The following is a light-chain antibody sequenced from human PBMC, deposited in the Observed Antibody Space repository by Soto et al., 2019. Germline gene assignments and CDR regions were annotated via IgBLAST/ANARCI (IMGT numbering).Light chain of an antibody. V-gene: IGLV4-69*01. J-gene: IGLJ3*02. CDR2: LNSDGSH. Sequence: QTVVTQSPSASASLGASVKLTCTLSSEHFSYAIAWHQQQAETGPRYLMKLNSDGSHTKGDGIPDRFSGSSSGAERYLTISSLQSEDEGDYYCQTWGTGTVVFGGGTKVTVL. CDR3: QTWGTGTVV. CDR1: SEHFSYA.